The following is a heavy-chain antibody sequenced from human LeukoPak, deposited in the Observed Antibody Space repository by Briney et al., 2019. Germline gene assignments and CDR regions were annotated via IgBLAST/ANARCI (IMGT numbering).Heavy chain of an antibody. V-gene: IGHV1-18*01. D-gene: IGHD3-22*01. CDR1: GYTFTSFG. Sequence: ASVKVSCKASGYTFTSFGISWVRQAPGQGLEWMGWISAYNGNTISAQILQGRVTMTTDTSTSTAYMELRSLRSDDTAVYYCARHLSSSYYYVFDYWGQGTLVTVSS. CDR3: ARHLSSSYYYVFDY. CDR2: ISAYNGNT. J-gene: IGHJ4*02.